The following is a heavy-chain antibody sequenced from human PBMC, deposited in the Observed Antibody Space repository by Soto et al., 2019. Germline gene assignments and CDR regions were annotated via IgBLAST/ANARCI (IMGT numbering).Heavy chain of an antibody. V-gene: IGHV4-31*03. D-gene: IGHD6-13*01. Sequence: SETLSLTCTVSGGSISSGGYYWSWIRQHPGKGLERIGYIYYSGSTYYNPSLKSRVTISVDTSKNQFSLKLSSVTAADTAVYYCASDRVSSSWPRHDAFDIWGQGTMVTVSS. CDR2: IYYSGST. CDR1: GGSISSGGYY. CDR3: ASDRVSSSWPRHDAFDI. J-gene: IGHJ3*02.